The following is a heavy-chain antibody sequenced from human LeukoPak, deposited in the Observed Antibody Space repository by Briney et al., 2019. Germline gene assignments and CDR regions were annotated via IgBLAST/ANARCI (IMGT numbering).Heavy chain of an antibody. V-gene: IGHV4-34*01. D-gene: IGHD3-3*01. Sequence: SETLSLTCAVYGGSFSGYYWSWIRQPPGKGLEWIGEINHSGSTNYNPSFKSRVTISVDTSKNQFSLKLSSVTAADTAVYYCARGPMYYDFWSGYYTKWFDPWGQGTLVTVSS. CDR1: GGSFSGYY. J-gene: IGHJ5*02. CDR3: ARGPMYYDFWSGYYTKWFDP. CDR2: INHSGST.